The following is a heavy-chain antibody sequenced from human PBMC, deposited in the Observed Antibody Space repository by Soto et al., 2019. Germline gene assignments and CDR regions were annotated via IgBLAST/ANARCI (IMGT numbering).Heavy chain of an antibody. J-gene: IGHJ6*02. D-gene: IGHD3-10*01. V-gene: IGHV3-66*01. CDR2: IYSGGST. Sequence: GGSLRLSCAASGFTVSSNYMSWVRQAPGKGLEWVSVIYSGGSTYYAGSVKGRFTISRDNSKSTLSLQMNSLRAEDTAVYYCARDMVRALDVWGQGTTVTVSS. CDR1: GFTVSSNY. CDR3: ARDMVRALDV.